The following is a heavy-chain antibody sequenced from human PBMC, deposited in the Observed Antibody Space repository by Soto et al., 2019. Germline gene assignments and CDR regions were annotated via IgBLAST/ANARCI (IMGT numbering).Heavy chain of an antibody. V-gene: IGHV3-23*01. CDR2: ISGSGGST. CDR3: AKTGSSGYYNYYFDY. D-gene: IGHD3-22*01. CDR1: GFTFSSYA. J-gene: IGHJ4*02. Sequence: GGSLRLSCAASGFTFSSYAMSWVRQAPGKGLEWVSAISGSGGSTYYADSVKGRFTISRDNSKNTLYLQMNSLRAEDTAVYYCAKTGSSGYYNYYFDYWGQGTLVTVSS.